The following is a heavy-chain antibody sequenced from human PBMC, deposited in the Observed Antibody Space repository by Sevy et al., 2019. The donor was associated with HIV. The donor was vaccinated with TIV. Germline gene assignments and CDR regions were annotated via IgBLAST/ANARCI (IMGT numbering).Heavy chain of an antibody. CDR3: ARVTVLPDHYFDK. Sequence: GGFLRLSCVASGFNFSNYGMHWIRQSPGKGLEWVAVIWYDGTNKYYADSVKGRFTVSRDNSKNTLNLQMYRLKVEDTAIYYCARVTVLPDHYFDKWGQGTLVTVSS. CDR2: IWYDGTNK. D-gene: IGHD2-8*01. J-gene: IGHJ4*02. CDR1: GFNFSNYG. V-gene: IGHV3-33*01.